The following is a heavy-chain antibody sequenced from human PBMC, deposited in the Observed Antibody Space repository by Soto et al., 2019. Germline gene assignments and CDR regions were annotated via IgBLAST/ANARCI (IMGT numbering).Heavy chain of an antibody. D-gene: IGHD3-10*01. CDR2: IYHSGST. V-gene: IGHV4-31*03. Sequence: TLSLSCTVSGGSISSGGYYWSWIRQHPGKGLEWIGYIYHSGSTYYNPSLKSRVTISVDTSKNQFSLKLSSVTAADTAVYYCARGSHYYGSGSSRLDYYYYMDVWGKGTTVTVSS. J-gene: IGHJ6*03. CDR1: GGSISSGGYY. CDR3: ARGSHYYGSGSSRLDYYYYMDV.